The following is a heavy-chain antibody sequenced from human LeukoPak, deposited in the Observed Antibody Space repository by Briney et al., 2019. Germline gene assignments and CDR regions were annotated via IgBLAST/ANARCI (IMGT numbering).Heavy chain of an antibody. V-gene: IGHV1-18*01. Sequence: ASVKVSCKASGYTFTTYTVTWVRQAPGQGLEWMGWINTVDGDTNYAQNLQGRVTLTTDTSTSTAYLELRSLRSDDTAVYYCARVAVTVAVADYWGQGTLVTVSS. CDR3: ARVAVTVAVADY. D-gene: IGHD6-19*01. J-gene: IGHJ4*02. CDR1: GYTFTTYT. CDR2: INTVDGDT.